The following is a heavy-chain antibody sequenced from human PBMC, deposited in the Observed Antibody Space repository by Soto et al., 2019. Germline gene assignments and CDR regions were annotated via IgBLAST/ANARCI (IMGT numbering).Heavy chain of an antibody. Sequence: QVQLVQSGAEVKKPGASVKVSCKASDKTFLSYGISWVRQGPGQGLEWMGWISPYNGNTNYAQKLQGRVTMTTDTSTSTAYMELRSLRSDDTAVYYCATQIDTVMVFRDWGQGTPVTVSS. J-gene: IGHJ4*02. CDR1: DKTFLSYG. CDR3: ATQIDTVMVFRD. CDR2: ISPYNGNT. V-gene: IGHV1-18*01. D-gene: IGHD5-18*01.